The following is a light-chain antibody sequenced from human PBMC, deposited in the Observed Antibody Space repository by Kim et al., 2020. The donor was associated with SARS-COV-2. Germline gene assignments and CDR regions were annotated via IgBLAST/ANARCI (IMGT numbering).Light chain of an antibody. J-gene: IGLJ2*01. CDR2: RDS. Sequence: VALGQTARITCGGKNIGSKKVHWYQQKPGQAPVLVIYRDSNRPSGIPERFSGSNSGNTATLTISRAQAGDEADYYCQVWDSSAVVFGGGTQLTVL. CDR1: NIGSKK. CDR3: QVWDSSAVV. V-gene: IGLV3-9*01.